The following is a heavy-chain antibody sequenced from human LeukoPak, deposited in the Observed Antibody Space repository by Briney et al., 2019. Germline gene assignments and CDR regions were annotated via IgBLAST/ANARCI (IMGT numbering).Heavy chain of an antibody. V-gene: IGHV1-18*01. J-gene: IGHJ4*02. D-gene: IGHD6-13*01. Sequence: ASVKVSCKASGYTFTSYGISWVRQAPGQGLEWMGWINTYNGRTNYAQKLQGRVTMTTDTSTSTAYMELRSLRSDDTAVYYCARSIAAAGRVDYWGQGTLVTVSS. CDR1: GYTFTSYG. CDR3: ARSIAAAGRVDY. CDR2: INTYNGRT.